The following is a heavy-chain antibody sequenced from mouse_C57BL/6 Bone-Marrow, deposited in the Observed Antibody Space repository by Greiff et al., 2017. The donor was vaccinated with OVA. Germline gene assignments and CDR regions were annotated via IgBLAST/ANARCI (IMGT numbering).Heavy chain of an antibody. V-gene: IGHV1-64*01. CDR3: ARGRGLHWYFDV. J-gene: IGHJ1*03. CDR1: GYTFTSYW. CDR2: IHPNSGST. Sequence: QVQLKQPGAELVKPGASVKLSCKASGYTFTSYWMHWVKQRPGQGLEWIGMIHPNSGSTNYNEKFKSKATLTVDKSSSTAYMQLSSLTSEDSAVYYCARGRGLHWYFDVWGTGTTVTVSS.